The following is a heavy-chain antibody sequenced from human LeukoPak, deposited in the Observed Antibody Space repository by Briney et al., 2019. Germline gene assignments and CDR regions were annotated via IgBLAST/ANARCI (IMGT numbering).Heavy chain of an antibody. V-gene: IGHV1-46*01. CDR1: GYTFTSYY. CDR2: INPSGGST. CDR3: ARDRESGYYYYGMDV. D-gene: IGHD3-3*01. Sequence: ASVKVSCKASGYTFTSYYMHWVRQAPGQGLEWMGIINPSGGSTSYAQKFQGRVTMTRDTSTSTVYMELSSLRSEDTAVYYCARDRESGYYYYGMDVWGQGTTVTVSS. J-gene: IGHJ6*02.